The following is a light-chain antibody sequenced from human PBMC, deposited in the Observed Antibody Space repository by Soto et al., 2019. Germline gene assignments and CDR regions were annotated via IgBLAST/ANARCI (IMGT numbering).Light chain of an antibody. Sequence: DIQMTQSPSTLSASVGDRVTITCRASQTISTLLAWYQQRPGKAPNLLIYKASSLESGVPSRFSGSGSGTEFTLTLSSLQPDDFATYLCQQYSTYPWTFGQGTKVEVK. J-gene: IGKJ1*01. CDR2: KAS. CDR1: QTISTL. CDR3: QQYSTYPWT. V-gene: IGKV1-5*03.